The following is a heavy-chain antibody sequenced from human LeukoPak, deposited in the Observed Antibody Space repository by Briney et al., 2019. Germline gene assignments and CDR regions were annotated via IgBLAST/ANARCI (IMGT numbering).Heavy chain of an antibody. Sequence: PGGSLRLSCAASGFTFSSYAMHWVRQAPGKGLEWVAVISYDGSNKYYADSVKGRFTISRDNSKNTLYLQMNSLRAEDTAVYYCAKRRSSTSLYYYYYGMDVWGQGTTVTVSS. J-gene: IGHJ6*02. V-gene: IGHV3-30-3*02. CDR3: AKRRSSTSLYYYYYGMDV. D-gene: IGHD2-2*01. CDR1: GFTFSSYA. CDR2: ISYDGSNK.